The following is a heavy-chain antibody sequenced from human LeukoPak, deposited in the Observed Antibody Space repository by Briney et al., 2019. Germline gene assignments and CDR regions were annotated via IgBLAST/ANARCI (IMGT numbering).Heavy chain of an antibody. V-gene: IGHV4-31*03. CDR2: IYYRART. J-gene: IGHJ4*02. CDR3: ARDSSGRYYFDH. CDR1: GDSITSGGYY. D-gene: IGHD3-22*01. Sequence: SQTLSLTCTVSGDSITSGGYYWSWIRQHPGRGLEWTGYIYYRARTYYNPSLKSRVTVSLDTSKNQFSLNLRSVTAADTAVYYCARDSSGRYYFDHWGRGTLVTVSS.